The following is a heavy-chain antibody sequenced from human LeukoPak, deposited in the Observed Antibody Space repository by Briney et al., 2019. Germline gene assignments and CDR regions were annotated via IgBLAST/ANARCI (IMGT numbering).Heavy chain of an antibody. CDR3: ANQYYYDSSGYPLDY. CDR1: GFTCSSYA. J-gene: IGHJ4*02. CDR2: ISGSGGST. Sequence: GGSLRLSCAASGFTCSSYAMSWVRQAPGKGLEWVSAISGSGGSTYYADSVKGRFTISRDNSKNTLYLQMNSLRAEDTAVYYCANQYYYDSSGYPLDYWGQGTLVTVSS. D-gene: IGHD3-22*01. V-gene: IGHV3-23*01.